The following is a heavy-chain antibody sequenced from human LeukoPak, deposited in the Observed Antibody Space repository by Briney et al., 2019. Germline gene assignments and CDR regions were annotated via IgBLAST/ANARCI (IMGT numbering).Heavy chain of an antibody. J-gene: IGHJ6*03. CDR3: ARGGIAVAGINYYYYYYMDV. D-gene: IGHD6-19*01. CDR2: INPSGGST. Sequence: ASVKVSCKASGYTFTSYYMHWVRQAPGQGLEWMGIINPSGGSTSYAQKFQGRVTITADESTSTAYMELSSLRSEDTAVYYCARGGIAVAGINYYYYYYMDVWGKGTTVTISS. V-gene: IGHV1-46*01. CDR1: GYTFTSYY.